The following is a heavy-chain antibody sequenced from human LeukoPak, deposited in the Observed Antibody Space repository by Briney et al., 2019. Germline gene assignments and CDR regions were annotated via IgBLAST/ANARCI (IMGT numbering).Heavy chain of an antibody. CDR2: IIPIFGTA. Sequence: SVKVSCKASGGTFSSYAISWVRQAPGQGLEWMGGIIPIFGTANYAQKFQGRVTITADESTSTAYMELSSLRSEDTAVYYCAREGGYDELNWLDPWGQGTLVTVSS. CDR3: AREGGYDELNWLDP. V-gene: IGHV1-69*13. CDR1: GGTFSSYA. J-gene: IGHJ5*02. D-gene: IGHD5-12*01.